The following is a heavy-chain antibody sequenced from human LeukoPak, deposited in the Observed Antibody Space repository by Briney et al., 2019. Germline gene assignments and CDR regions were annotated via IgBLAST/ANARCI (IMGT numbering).Heavy chain of an antibody. Sequence: GESLRLSCAVSEFIFSNYWVTWVRQAPGKGLEWVANIKQDGVEKYYADSVKGRFTISRDTAKNSLYLQMNSLRVEDTALHYCASGNAVDYWGRGTLVTVSS. CDR2: IKQDGVEK. D-gene: IGHD1-26*01. CDR1: EFIFSNYW. J-gene: IGHJ4*02. V-gene: IGHV3-7*01. CDR3: ASGNAVDY.